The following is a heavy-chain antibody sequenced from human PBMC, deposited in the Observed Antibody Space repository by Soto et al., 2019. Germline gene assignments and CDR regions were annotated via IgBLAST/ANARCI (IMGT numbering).Heavy chain of an antibody. CDR2: ISAYNGNT. J-gene: IGHJ4*02. V-gene: IGHV1-18*04. D-gene: IGHD3-22*01. Sequence: ASVKVSCKASGYTFTSYGISWVRQAPGQGLEWMGWISAYNGNTNYAQKLQGRVTMTTDTSTSTAYMELRSLRSDDTAVYYCARDQGLGYYYDSSVDYWGQGTLVTVSS. CDR3: ARDQGLGYYYDSSVDY. CDR1: GYTFTSYG.